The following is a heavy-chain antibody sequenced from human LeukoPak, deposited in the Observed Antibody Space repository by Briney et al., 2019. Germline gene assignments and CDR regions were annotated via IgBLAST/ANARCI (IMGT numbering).Heavy chain of an antibody. CDR3: ARTLEWLSSSLDP. CDR1: GYSFTRYW. J-gene: IGHJ5*02. CDR2: IYPGDSDT. V-gene: IGHV5-51*01. D-gene: IGHD3-3*01. Sequence: GESLQIFCKGSGYSFTRYWIAWVRQMPGKGLEWMGIIYPGDSDTRYSPSFQGQVTISADKSISTAYLQWSSLKASDTAMYYCARTLEWLSSSLDPWGQGTLVTVSS.